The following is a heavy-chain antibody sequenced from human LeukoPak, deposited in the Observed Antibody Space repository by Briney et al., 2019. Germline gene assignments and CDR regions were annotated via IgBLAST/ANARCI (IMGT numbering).Heavy chain of an antibody. J-gene: IGHJ4*02. CDR1: GYTFTSYY. D-gene: IGHD3-22*01. CDR3: ARWGYYDSSGYYTPPFGFDY. CDR2: INPSGGST. V-gene: IGHV1-46*01. Sequence: ASVKVSCKASGYTFTSYYMHWVRQAPGQGLEWMGIINPSGGSTSYAQKFQGRVTMTRDTSTSTVYMELSSLRSEDTAVYYCARWGYYDSSGYYTPPFGFDYWGQGTLVTVSS.